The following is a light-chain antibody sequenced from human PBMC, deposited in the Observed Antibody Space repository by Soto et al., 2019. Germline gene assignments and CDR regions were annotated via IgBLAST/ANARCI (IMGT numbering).Light chain of an antibody. CDR1: QSVSSN. CDR3: QQYNNWPPLT. Sequence: EIVMTQSPATLSVSPGERATLSCRASQSVSSNLPWYQQKPGQAPRLLIYGASTRATGIQARFSGSGSGTEFTLTISSLQSEDFAVYYCQQYNNWPPLTFGGGTKVEIK. CDR2: GAS. V-gene: IGKV3-15*01. J-gene: IGKJ4*01.